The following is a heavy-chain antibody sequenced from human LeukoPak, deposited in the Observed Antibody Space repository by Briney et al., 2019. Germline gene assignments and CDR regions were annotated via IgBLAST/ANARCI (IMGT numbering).Heavy chain of an antibody. CDR1: GFTFGNYE. D-gene: IGHD2-2*02. CDR2: ISSGGSTV. J-gene: IGHJ4*02. V-gene: IGHV3-48*03. Sequence: GGSLRLSCAASGFTFGNYEMHWVRRARGKGLDWVSYISSGGSTVYYADSVKGRFTISRDNAKNSLYLQMNSLRAEDTAVYYCARERTYMGPDYWGQGTLVTVSS. CDR3: ARERTYMGPDY.